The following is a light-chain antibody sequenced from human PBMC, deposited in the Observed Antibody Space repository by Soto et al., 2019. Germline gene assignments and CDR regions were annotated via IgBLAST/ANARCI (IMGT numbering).Light chain of an antibody. CDR3: VLYIGSGISL. J-gene: IGLJ3*02. CDR1: SGSVSTSYY. Sequence: QTVVTQEPSFSVSPGGTVTLTCGLSSGSVSTSYYPSWYQQTPGQAPRTLIYNTNTRFSGVPDRFSGSILGNKAALTITGAQADDEYDYYCVLYIGSGISLFGGGTKVTVL. V-gene: IGLV8-61*01. CDR2: NTN.